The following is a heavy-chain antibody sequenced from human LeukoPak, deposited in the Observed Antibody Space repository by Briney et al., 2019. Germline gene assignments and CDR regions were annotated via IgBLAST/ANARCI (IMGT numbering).Heavy chain of an antibody. CDR3: ARVSKAGGSAPDV. J-gene: IGHJ6*04. D-gene: IGHD3-10*01. V-gene: IGHV1-2*02. Sequence: ASVKVSCKAVEHTRSSYYMHWVRQAPGQGLEWMGWINPNSGGTNYAQKFQGRVTMTRDTSISTAYMELSRLRSDDTAVYYCARVSKAGGSAPDVWGKGTTVTISS. CDR2: INPNSGGT. CDR1: EHTRSSYY.